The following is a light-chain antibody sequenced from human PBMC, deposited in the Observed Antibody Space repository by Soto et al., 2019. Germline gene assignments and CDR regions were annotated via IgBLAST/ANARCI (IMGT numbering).Light chain of an antibody. V-gene: IGKV3-20*01. CDR3: QQYGSSPPYS. CDR2: GAS. Sequence: EIMLTQSPGTLSLSPGERATLSCRASQSVSSHYLAWYQQKPGQAPRLLIYGASSRATGIPDRFSGSGSGTDFTLTISRLEPEDFAVYYCQQYGSSPPYSFGQGTDLEIK. CDR1: QSVSSHY. J-gene: IGKJ2*01.